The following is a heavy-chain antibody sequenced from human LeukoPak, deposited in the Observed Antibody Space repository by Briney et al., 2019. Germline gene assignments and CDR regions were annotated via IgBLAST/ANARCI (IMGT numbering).Heavy chain of an antibody. Sequence: ASVKVSCKASGYTFTSYGISWVRLAPGQGLEWMGWISAYNGNTNYAQKLQGRVTMTTDTSTSTAYMELRSLRSDDTAVYYCARAFPGDKDYGDYGAPAYYFDYWGQGTLVTVSS. J-gene: IGHJ4*02. D-gene: IGHD4-17*01. CDR3: ARAFPGDKDYGDYGAPAYYFDY. CDR1: GYTFTSYG. V-gene: IGHV1-18*01. CDR2: ISAYNGNT.